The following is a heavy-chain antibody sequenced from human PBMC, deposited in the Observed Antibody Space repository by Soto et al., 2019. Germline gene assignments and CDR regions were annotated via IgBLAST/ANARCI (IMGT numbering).Heavy chain of an antibody. J-gene: IGHJ4*02. CDR3: AHRPRTGSGYFYFED. Sequence: QITLKESGPALVKSTQTLTLTCSLSGFSIGTSGEAVGWIRQPPGKALEWLALIYWNGDKRYSPSLESRLTITKDTSKNQVVLLMTNLDPADTATYYCAHRPRTGSGYFYFEDWGQGSLVSVS. V-gene: IGHV2-5*01. D-gene: IGHD5-12*01. CDR2: IYWNGDK. CDR1: GFSIGTSGEA.